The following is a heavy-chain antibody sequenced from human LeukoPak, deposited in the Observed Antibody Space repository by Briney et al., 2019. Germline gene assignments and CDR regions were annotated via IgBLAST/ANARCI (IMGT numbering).Heavy chain of an antibody. J-gene: IGHJ4*02. V-gene: IGHV4-38-2*02. CDR2: IYHSGST. CDR1: GYSISSGYY. D-gene: IGHD1-26*01. Sequence: SETLSLTCTVSGYSISSGYYWGWIRQPPGKGLEWIGSIYHSGSTYYNPSLKSRVTISVDTSKNQFSLKLSSVTAADTAVYYCARAQGSGIVGATSIDYWGQGTLVTVSS. CDR3: ARAQGSGIVGATSIDY.